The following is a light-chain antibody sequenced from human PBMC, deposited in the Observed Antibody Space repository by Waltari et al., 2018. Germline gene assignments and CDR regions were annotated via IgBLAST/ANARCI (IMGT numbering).Light chain of an antibody. J-gene: IGKJ1*01. CDR2: KAS. CDR3: QQYNSRSPWT. Sequence: DFQMTQSPSTLSGFVGDRVTITCRASQSVSTWLAWFQQKPGKAPKLVVYKASTLESGVPSRFSGRGSGTEFTLTISSLQPDDFATYYCQQYNSRSPWTFGQGTKVEIK. V-gene: IGKV1-5*03. CDR1: QSVSTW.